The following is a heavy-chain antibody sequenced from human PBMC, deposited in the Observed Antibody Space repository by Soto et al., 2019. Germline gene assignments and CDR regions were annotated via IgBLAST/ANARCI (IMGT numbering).Heavy chain of an antibody. J-gene: IGHJ4*02. CDR1: GFTFGNYW. D-gene: IGHD2-15*01. V-gene: IGHV3-74*01. Sequence: EVQLVESGGGLVQPGGSLRLSCAVSGFTFGNYWMHWVRQAPGKGLVWVSRVSPDGRTATYADSVKGRFTISRDNSKNTVYLQVSNLRAEDTAVYFCARDQTDSGGYSDSWGQGTLVTVSS. CDR2: VSPDGRTA. CDR3: ARDQTDSGGYSDS.